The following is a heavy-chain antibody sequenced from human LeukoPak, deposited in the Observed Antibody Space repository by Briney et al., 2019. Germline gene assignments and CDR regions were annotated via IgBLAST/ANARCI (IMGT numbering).Heavy chain of an antibody. D-gene: IGHD3-3*01. V-gene: IGHV4-39*01. Sequence: SETLSLTCTVSGGSISSSSYYWGWIRQPPGKGLEWIGSIYYSGSTYYDPSLKSRVTISVDTSKNQFSLKLSSVTAADTAVYYCARAPPLRFLEWSPDYWGQGTLVTVSS. CDR2: IYYSGST. J-gene: IGHJ4*02. CDR3: ARAPPLRFLEWSPDY. CDR1: GGSISSSSYY.